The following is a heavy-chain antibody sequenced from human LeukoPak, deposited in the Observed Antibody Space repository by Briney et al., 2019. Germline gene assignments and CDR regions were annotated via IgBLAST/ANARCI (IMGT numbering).Heavy chain of an antibody. CDR2: IYYSGST. D-gene: IGHD6-13*01. V-gene: IGHV4-30-4*08. J-gene: IGHJ4*02. Sequence: PSETLSLTCTVSGDSISSYYWSWIRQPPGKGLEWIGYIYYSGSTYYNPSLKSRVTISVDTSKNQFSLKLSSVTAADTAVYYCARDYAAAGHFDYWGQGTLVTVSS. CDR1: GDSISSYY. CDR3: ARDYAAAGHFDY.